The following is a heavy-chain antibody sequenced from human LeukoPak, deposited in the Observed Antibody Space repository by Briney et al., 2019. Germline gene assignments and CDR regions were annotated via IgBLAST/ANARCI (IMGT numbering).Heavy chain of an antibody. CDR1: GGSISSGGYY. CDR2: IYYSGST. D-gene: IGHD3-10*01. J-gene: IGHJ5*02. CDR3: ARDYYGSGTGYPNNWFDP. V-gene: IGHV4-31*03. Sequence: MSSETLPLTCTVSGGSISSGGYYWSWIRQHPGKGLEWIGYIYYSGSTYCNPSLKSRVTISVDTSKNQFSLKLSSVTAADTAVYYCARDYYGSGTGYPNNWFDPWGQGTLVTVSS.